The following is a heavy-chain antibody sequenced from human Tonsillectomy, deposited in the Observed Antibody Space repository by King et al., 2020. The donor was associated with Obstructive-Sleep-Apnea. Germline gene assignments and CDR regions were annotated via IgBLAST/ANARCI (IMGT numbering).Heavy chain of an antibody. Sequence: QLVQSGGGLVKPGGSLRLSCAASGFTFSDYYMSWIRQAPGTGLEWVSYISASGSNMYYADSAKGRFSVSRDNAKNSLYLQMNSLRPEDTAVYYCARGPVIAAAGTTDYWGQGTLVTVSS. CDR3: ARGPVIAAAGTTDY. CDR2: ISASGSNM. V-gene: IGHV3-11*01. CDR1: GFTFSDYY. J-gene: IGHJ4*02. D-gene: IGHD6-13*01.